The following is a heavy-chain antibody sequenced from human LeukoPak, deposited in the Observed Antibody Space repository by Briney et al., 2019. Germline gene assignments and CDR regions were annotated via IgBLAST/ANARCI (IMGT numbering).Heavy chain of an antibody. CDR3: ASLGRDSSGVIDY. Sequence: PSETLSLTCIVSGGSISSGTYYWSWIRQPAGKGLEWIGRIYTSGNTNYNPSLKSRVTISVDTSKNQFSLKLRSVTAADTAVYYCASLGRDSSGVIDYWGQGALVTVSS. V-gene: IGHV4-61*02. D-gene: IGHD6-19*01. CDR1: GGSISSGTYY. CDR2: IYTSGNT. J-gene: IGHJ4*02.